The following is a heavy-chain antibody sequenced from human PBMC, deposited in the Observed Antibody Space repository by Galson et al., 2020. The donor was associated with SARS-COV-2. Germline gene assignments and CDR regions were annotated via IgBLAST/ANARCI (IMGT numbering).Heavy chain of an antibody. Sequence: ASVKVSCKASGYTFNKYGITWVRQAPGQGLEWMGWIGAYNGNTHYAQKFQDRVTLTTDTATNTAYMELRSLTSADTAIYYCAREMVKLKPRGNYDTGIFYFCGMDVWGQGTTVTVSS. J-gene: IGHJ6*02. CDR3: AREMVKLKPRGNYDTGIFYFCGMDV. CDR1: GYTFNKYG. V-gene: IGHV1-18*01. D-gene: IGHD3-16*01. CDR2: IGAYNGNT.